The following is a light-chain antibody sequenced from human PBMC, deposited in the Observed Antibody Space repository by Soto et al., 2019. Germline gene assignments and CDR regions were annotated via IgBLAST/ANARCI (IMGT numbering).Light chain of an antibody. Sequence: EIVLTQSPDTLSLSPGERATVSCRASQSVSNNDLAWYQQKPGQAPRLLLYGASFRPTGIPDRFSGSGSGTDFTLNISRLEPEDFAVYNCHHYGSSPPYTFGQGTKLDIK. J-gene: IGKJ2*01. CDR2: GAS. V-gene: IGKV3-20*01. CDR1: QSVSNND. CDR3: HHYGSSPPYT.